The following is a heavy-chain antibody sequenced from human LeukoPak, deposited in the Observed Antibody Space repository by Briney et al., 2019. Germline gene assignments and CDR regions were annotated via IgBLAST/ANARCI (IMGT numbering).Heavy chain of an antibody. J-gene: IGHJ3*01. CDR2: ISYLGCT. CDR1: GDSFTTHY. CDR3: ASDSISMNAFDA. D-gene: IGHD3-22*01. V-gene: IGHV4-59*11. Sequence: SETLSLTCTVSGDSFTTHYWSWIRQPPGRGLEWIGYISYLGCTNYNPSLKSRVTISIDTSKNEVSLMLTSVTAADTAVYYCASDSISMNAFDAWGQGTMVTVSS.